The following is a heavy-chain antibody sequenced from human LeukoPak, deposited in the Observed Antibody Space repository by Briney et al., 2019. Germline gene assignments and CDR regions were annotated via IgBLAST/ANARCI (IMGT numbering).Heavy chain of an antibody. D-gene: IGHD3-22*01. CDR1: GGSISRNY. CDR3: ARHSSSSGYYEDAFDI. CDR2: IYYSGST. V-gene: IGHV4-59*08. Sequence: PSETLSLTCTVSGGSISRNYWNWIRQPPGKGLEWIGNIYYSGSTNYNPSLKSRVTISVDTSKNQFSLKLSSVTAADTAVYYCARHSSSSGYYEDAFDIWGQGTMVTISS. J-gene: IGHJ3*02.